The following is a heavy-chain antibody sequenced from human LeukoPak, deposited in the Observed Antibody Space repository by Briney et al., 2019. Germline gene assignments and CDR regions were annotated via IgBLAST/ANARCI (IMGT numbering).Heavy chain of an antibody. D-gene: IGHD6-19*01. J-gene: IGHJ3*02. CDR3: AKAPAGTAAFDS. V-gene: IGHV3-9*01. CDR1: GLTFDDYA. CDR2: ISWNSGKL. Sequence: PGGSLRLSCVASGLTFDDYAMHWVRQAPGKGLEWVSGISWNSGKLVYADSVKGRFTISRDNAKTSLYLQINSLITDDTAFYYCAKAPAGTAAFDSWGQGTMVAVSS.